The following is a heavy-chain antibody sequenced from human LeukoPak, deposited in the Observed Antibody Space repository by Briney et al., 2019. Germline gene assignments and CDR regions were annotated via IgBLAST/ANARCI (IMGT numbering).Heavy chain of an antibody. J-gene: IGHJ5*02. D-gene: IGHD3-22*01. Sequence: HAASVKVSCKASGYTPADFHIQWVRQAPGHGLEWMGTLNPHSGATHYSQKFRGRVTMTRDTSVNTAYMELSRLTSDDTAVYYCARDRAYDSSGNPMFNPWGQGTLVAVSS. CDR3: ARDRAYDSSGNPMFNP. CDR1: GYTPADFH. V-gene: IGHV1-2*02. CDR2: LNPHSGAT.